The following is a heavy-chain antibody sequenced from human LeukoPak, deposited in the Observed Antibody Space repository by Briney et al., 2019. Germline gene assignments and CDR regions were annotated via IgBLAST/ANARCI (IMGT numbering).Heavy chain of an antibody. V-gene: IGHV4-34*01. CDR3: ARLSCGGDCSGS. CDR2: INHSGST. J-gene: IGHJ5*02. Sequence: PSETLSLTCAVYGGSFSGYYWSWIRQPPGKGLEWIGEINHSGSTNYNPSLKSRVTISVDTSKNQFSLKLSSVTAADTAVYYCARLSCGGDCSGSWGQGTRVTVSS. D-gene: IGHD2-21*02. CDR1: GGSFSGYY.